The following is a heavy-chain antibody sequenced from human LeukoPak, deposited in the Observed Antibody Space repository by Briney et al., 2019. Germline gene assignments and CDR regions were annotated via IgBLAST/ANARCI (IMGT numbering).Heavy chain of an antibody. J-gene: IGHJ4*02. Sequence: GESLKISFKGSGYLFTSYWINWVRQTPGKGLEWMGRIDPSDSYTKYSPSFQVHVTISADKSISTAYLQWSSLKASDTAMYYCARRLYSGDEAYDYWGQGTLVTVSS. CDR1: GYLFTSYW. D-gene: IGHD5-12*01. V-gene: IGHV5-10-1*01. CDR3: ARRLYSGDEAYDY. CDR2: IDPSDSYT.